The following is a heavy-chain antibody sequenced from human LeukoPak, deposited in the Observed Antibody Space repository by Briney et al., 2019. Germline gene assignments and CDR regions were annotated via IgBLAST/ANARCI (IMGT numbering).Heavy chain of an antibody. CDR2: ISASGGST. CDR1: GINFRDYA. V-gene: IGHV3-23*01. CDR3: AKDRDYDFWSGKLFDP. J-gene: IGHJ5*02. Sequence: GGSLRLSCAVSGINFRDYAMSWIRQTPGKGLEWVSAISASGGSTYHADSVKGRFTISRDNSQNTLYLEMKSLRVKDTAVYYCAKDRDYDFWSGKLFDPWGQGTSVTVSS. D-gene: IGHD3-3*01.